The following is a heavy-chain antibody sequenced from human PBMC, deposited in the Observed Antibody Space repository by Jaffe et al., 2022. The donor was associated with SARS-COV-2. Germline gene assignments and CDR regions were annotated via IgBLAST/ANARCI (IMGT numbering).Heavy chain of an antibody. J-gene: IGHJ4*02. D-gene: IGHD2-8*01. V-gene: IGHV3-30*04. Sequence: QVQLVESGGGVVQPGRSLRLSCAASGFTFTSFAIHWVRQAPGKGLEWVAEISYDGSNKWYADSVKGRFTISRDNSMGTVYLQMNSLRPEDTAVYYCVRGYCTDGGCSFDSWGQGTLASVSS. CDR2: ISYDGSNK. CDR3: VRGYCTDGGCSFDS. CDR1: GFTFTSFA.